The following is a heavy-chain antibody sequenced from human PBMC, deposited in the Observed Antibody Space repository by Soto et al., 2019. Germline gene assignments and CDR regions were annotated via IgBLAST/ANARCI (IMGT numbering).Heavy chain of an antibody. CDR3: AREGRYSGSDYFDY. CDR2: ISSSSSTI. D-gene: IGHD5-12*01. V-gene: IGHV3-48*02. J-gene: IGHJ4*02. Sequence: EVQLVESGGGLVQPGGSLRLSCGASGFTFSSYSMNWVRQAPGKGLEWISYISSSSSTIFYADSVKGRFTISRDNDKNSLYLQMNNLRDEDTAVYFCAREGRYSGSDYFDYWGQGNLVTVSS. CDR1: GFTFSSYS.